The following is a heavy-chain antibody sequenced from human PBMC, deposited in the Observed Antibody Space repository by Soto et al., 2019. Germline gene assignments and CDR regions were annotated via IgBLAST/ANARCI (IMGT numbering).Heavy chain of an antibody. D-gene: IGHD1-26*01. CDR2: ISYDGSNK. V-gene: IGHV3-30-3*01. Sequence: PXGSLRISCAAAGVTFSSYAMHWVRQAPGKGLEWVAVISYDGSNKYYADSVKGRFTISRDNSKNTLYLQMNSLRAEDTAVYYCARDGTPWEPPFDYWGQGTLVTVSS. J-gene: IGHJ4*02. CDR1: GVTFSSYA. CDR3: ARDGTPWEPPFDY.